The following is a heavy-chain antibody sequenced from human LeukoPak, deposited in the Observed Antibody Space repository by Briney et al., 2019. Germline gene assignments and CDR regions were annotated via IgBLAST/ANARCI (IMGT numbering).Heavy chain of an antibody. CDR1: GFTFXSXX. V-gene: IGHV3-7*04. D-gene: IGHD3-22*01. J-gene: IGHJ4*02. CDR3: ARDPYDSSWXLXYFDY. Sequence: RLSXAASGFTFXSXXMSWVRQXPGKGLEWXXXIKQEGSDKYYVDSVKRRFTISRDNAKNSLYLQMNSLRAEDTAVYYCARDPYDSSWXLXYFDYWGQGNLVTVSS. CDR2: IKQEGSDK.